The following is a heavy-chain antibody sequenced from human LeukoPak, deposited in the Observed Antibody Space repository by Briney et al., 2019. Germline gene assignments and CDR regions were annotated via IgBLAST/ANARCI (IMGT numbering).Heavy chain of an antibody. V-gene: IGHV4-59*01. CDR1: GGSISSYY. Sequence: SETLFLTFTVSGGSISSYYWSWIRQPPGKGLEWIGYIYYSGSTNYNPSLKSRVTRSVDTSKNQFSLKLSSVTAADTAVYYCARTLPIFGAMDVWGKGTTVTVSS. D-gene: IGHD3-3*01. CDR2: IYYSGST. CDR3: ARTLPIFGAMDV. J-gene: IGHJ6*04.